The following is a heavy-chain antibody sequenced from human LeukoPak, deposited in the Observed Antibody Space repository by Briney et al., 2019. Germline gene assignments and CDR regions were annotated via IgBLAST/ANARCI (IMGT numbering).Heavy chain of an antibody. J-gene: IGHJ4*02. V-gene: IGHV3-53*01. CDR1: GFTVSSNY. D-gene: IGHD4-17*01. CDR2: IYSGGST. Sequence: GGSLRLSCAASGFTVSSNYMSWVRQAPGKGLEWVSVIYSGGSTYYADSVKGRFTISRDNSKNTLYLQMNSLRAEDTAVYYCARPGVRFYGDYAGDYWGQGTLVTVSS. CDR3: ARPGVRFYGDYAGDY.